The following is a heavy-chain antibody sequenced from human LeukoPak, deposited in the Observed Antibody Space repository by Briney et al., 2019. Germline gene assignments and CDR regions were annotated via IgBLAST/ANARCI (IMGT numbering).Heavy chain of an antibody. CDR3: ARAGGYGGNEFDY. V-gene: IGHV4-34*01. J-gene: IGHJ4*02. CDR1: GGSFSGYY. D-gene: IGHD4-23*01. Sequence: PSETLSLTCAVYGGSFSGYYWSWIRQPPGKGLEWIGEINHSGSTNYNPSLKSRVTISVDTSKNQFSLKLSSVTAADTAVYYCARAGGYGGNEFDYWGQGTLVTVSS. CDR2: INHSGST.